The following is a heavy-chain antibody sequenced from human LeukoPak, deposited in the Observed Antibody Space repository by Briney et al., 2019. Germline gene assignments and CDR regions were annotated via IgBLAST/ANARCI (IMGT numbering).Heavy chain of an antibody. J-gene: IGHJ4*02. CDR2: INPSGGST. CDR1: GYTFTSNY. V-gene: IGHV1-46*01. Sequence: ASVLVSCKTPGYTFTSNYMHCLRQPPGQGLEWMGIINPSGGSTSYAKKFQGRVTMTRDTSTSTVDMELSSLRSEDTAVYYCARDGRAGVYYFDYWGQGTLVTVSS. D-gene: IGHD2-8*01. CDR3: ARDGRAGVYYFDY.